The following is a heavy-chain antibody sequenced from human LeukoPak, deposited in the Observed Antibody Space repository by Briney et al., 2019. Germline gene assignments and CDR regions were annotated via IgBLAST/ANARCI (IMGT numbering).Heavy chain of an antibody. J-gene: IGHJ4*02. V-gene: IGHV3-30*02. CDR2: IRYDGSNK. D-gene: IGHD2/OR15-2a*01. CDR3: AKVRLFSMLGPYDY. Sequence: GGSLRLSCAASGFTFSSYGMHWVRQAPGKGLEWVAFIRYDGSNKYYADSVKGRFTISRDNSKNTLYLQMNSLRAEDTAVYYCAKVRLFSMLGPYDYWGQGTLVTVSS. CDR1: GFTFSSYG.